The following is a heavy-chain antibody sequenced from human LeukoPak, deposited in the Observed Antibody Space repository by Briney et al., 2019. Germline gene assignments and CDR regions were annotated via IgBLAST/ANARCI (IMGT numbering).Heavy chain of an antibody. V-gene: IGHV4-4*02. CDR1: GGSISSSNW. Sequence: PSETLSLTCAVSGGSISSSNWWSWVRQPPGKGLEWIGEIYHSGSTNYSPSLKSRVTISVDTSKNQFSLKLSSVTAADTAVYYCARDRGESVYFDYWGQGTLVTVSS. J-gene: IGHJ4*02. D-gene: IGHD3-10*01. CDR3: ARDRGESVYFDY. CDR2: IYHSGST.